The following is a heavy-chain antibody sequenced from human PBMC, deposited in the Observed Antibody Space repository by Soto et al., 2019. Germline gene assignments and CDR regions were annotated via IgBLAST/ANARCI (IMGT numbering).Heavy chain of an antibody. D-gene: IGHD3-22*01. Sequence: SVKVSCKASGGLFSSYPISWVRQVPGQGLEWMGGIIPVFQTAYYTQRFQGRVTITTDEFTNKAYMELSSLRSEDTAIYYCARGGSGYTWFNEFWGKGTLVTVSS. CDR1: GGLFSSYP. CDR2: IIPVFQTA. V-gene: IGHV1-69*05. CDR3: ARGGSGYTWFNEF. J-gene: IGHJ4*02.